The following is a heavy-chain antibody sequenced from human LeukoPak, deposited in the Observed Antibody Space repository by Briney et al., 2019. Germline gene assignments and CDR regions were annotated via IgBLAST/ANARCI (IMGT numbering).Heavy chain of an antibody. J-gene: IGHJ6*03. CDR1: GGSIRRVDHH. Sequence: SETLSLTCSVSGGSIRRVDHHWAWVRQPPGKGLEFIASLEERRRPHYNRPLKSPVSISGHTSGQQFSLKLTSVTAADTAVYFCARELGGYPFFMDVWGRGTTVIVSS. CDR3: ARELGGYPFFMDV. CDR2: LEERRRP. D-gene: IGHD2-15*01. V-gene: IGHV4-39*07.